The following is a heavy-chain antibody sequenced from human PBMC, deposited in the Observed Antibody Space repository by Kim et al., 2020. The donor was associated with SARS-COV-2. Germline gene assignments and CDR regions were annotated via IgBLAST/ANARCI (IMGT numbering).Heavy chain of an antibody. J-gene: IGHJ4*02. CDR2: IRSKRYGETT. CDR3: TSGRYYYDSAAYYHDY. Sequence: GGSLRLSCTTSGLNFGDYAMSWFRQAPGKGLEWVAFIRSKRYGETTEYAASVKGRFTISRDDSKRIAYLQMNGLKTEDTAVYYCTSGRYYYDSAAYYHDYWGRGTLVTFSS. V-gene: IGHV3-49*03. D-gene: IGHD3-22*01. CDR1: GLNFGDYA.